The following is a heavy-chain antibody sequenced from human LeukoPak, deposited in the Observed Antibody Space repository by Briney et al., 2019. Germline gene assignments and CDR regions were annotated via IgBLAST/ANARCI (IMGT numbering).Heavy chain of an antibody. D-gene: IGHD6-19*01. CDR2: IRSKANSYAT. Sequence: GGSLKLSCAASGFTFSGSAMHWVRQASGKGLEWVGRIRSKANSYATAYAASVKGGFTISRDDSKNTAYLQMNSLKTEDTAVYYCTSRDYSSGWYYWGQGTLVTVSS. V-gene: IGHV3-73*01. CDR3: TSRDYSSGWYY. J-gene: IGHJ4*02. CDR1: GFTFSGSA.